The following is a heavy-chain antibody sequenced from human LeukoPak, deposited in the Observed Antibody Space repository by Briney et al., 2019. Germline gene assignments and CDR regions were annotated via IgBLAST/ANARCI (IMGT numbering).Heavy chain of an antibody. CDR2: ISYDGSNK. D-gene: IGHD5-18*01. CDR1: GFTFSSYG. Sequence: GGSLRLSCAASGFTFSSYGMHWVRQAPGKGLEWVAVISYDGSNKYYADSVKGRFTISRDNSKNTLYLQMNSLRAEDTAVYYCAGGRGYNYGWFDYWGQGTLVTVSS. J-gene: IGHJ4*02. V-gene: IGHV3-30*03. CDR3: AGGRGYNYGWFDY.